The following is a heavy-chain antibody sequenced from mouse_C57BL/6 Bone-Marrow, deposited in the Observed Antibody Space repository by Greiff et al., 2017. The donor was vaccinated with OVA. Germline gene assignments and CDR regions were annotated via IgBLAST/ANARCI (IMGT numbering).Heavy chain of an antibody. CDR3: ARGLQGFDY. D-gene: IGHD2-2*01. CDR2: ISDGGSST. Sequence: EVKLMESGGGLVKPGGSLKLSCAASGFTFSSYAMSWVRQTPEKRLEWVATISDGGSSTYYPDTVKGRFTISRDTAKNNLYLQMSHLKSEDTAMYYCARGLQGFDYWGQGTTLTVAS. CDR1: GFTFSSYA. V-gene: IGHV5-4*03. J-gene: IGHJ2*01.